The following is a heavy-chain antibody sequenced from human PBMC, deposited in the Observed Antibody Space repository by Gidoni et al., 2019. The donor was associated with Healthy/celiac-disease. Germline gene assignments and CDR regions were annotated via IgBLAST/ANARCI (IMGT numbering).Heavy chain of an antibody. J-gene: IGHJ6*02. CDR1: GGSIRSYY. V-gene: IGHV4-59*01. CDR3: AREMVGPTGHYYYGMDV. CDR2: IYYSGST. D-gene: IGHD3-10*01. Sequence: QVQLQESGPGLVQPSETLSLTCTVSGGSIRSYYWSWIRQPPGKGLEWIGYIYYSGSTNYNPSLKSRVTISVDTSKNQFSLKLSSVTAADTAVYYCAREMVGPTGHYYYGMDVWGQGTTVTVSS.